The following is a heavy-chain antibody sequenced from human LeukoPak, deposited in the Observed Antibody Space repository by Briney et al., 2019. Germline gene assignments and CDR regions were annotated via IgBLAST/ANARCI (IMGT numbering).Heavy chain of an antibody. CDR3: ARFRSPHATAMIVVVPAVSDY. J-gene: IGHJ4*02. Sequence: GGSLRLSCAASGFTFGSYAMHWVRQAPGKGLEWVSGISCNSGTIGYADSVKGRFTISRDNAKNSLYLQMNSLRAEDTAVYYCARFRSPHATAMIVVVPAVSDYWGQGTLVTVSS. V-gene: IGHV3-9*01. CDR2: ISCNSGTI. D-gene: IGHD2-2*01. CDR1: GFTFGSYA.